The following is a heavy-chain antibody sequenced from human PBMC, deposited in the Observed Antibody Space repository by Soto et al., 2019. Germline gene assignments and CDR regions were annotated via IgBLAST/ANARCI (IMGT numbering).Heavy chain of an antibody. CDR3: ARAWIQLWYLDY. CDR1: GDTIRSDY. D-gene: IGHD5-18*01. Sequence: SETLSLTCSVSGDTIRSDYWNWIRQPPGKGLEWIGYIYYSGSTYYNPSLKSRVTISVDTSKNQFSLKLSSVTAADTAVYYCARAWIQLWYLDYWGQGTLVTVSS. J-gene: IGHJ4*02. V-gene: IGHV4-30-4*08. CDR2: IYYSGST.